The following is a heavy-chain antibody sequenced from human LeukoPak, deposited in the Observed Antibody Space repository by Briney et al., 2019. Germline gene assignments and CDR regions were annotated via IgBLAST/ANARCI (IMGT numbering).Heavy chain of an antibody. V-gene: IGHV3-23*01. Sequence: PGGSLRLSCAASGFTFSSYAMSWVRQAPGKGLEWVSAINGSGGGKYYADSVKGRFAISRDNAKNTLYLQMNSLRAEETAVYYCGNGSYRANLRYFDWLSRAYFDYWGQGTLVTVSS. D-gene: IGHD3-9*01. CDR1: GFTFSSYA. J-gene: IGHJ4*02. CDR3: GNGSYRANLRYFDWLSRAYFDY. CDR2: INGSGGGK.